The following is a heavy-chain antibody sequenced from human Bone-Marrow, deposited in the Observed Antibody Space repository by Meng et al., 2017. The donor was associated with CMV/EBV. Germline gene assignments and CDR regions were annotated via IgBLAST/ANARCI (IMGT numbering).Heavy chain of an antibody. CDR3: ARGIVGATADY. D-gene: IGHD1-26*01. Sequence: LSLTCAASGFTFSDYSMNWVRQAPGKGLECVSFISASNYRYYADSVKGRFTISRDNAKNSLYLQMNSLRADDTAVYYCARGIVGATADYWGQGNLVTVSS. CDR2: ISASNYR. CDR1: GFTFSDYS. J-gene: IGHJ4*02. V-gene: IGHV3-21*01.